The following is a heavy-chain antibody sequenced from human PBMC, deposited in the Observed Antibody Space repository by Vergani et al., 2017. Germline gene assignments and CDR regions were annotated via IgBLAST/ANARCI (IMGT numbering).Heavy chain of an antibody. Sequence: QVQLQESGPGLVKPSQTLSLTCTVSGGSISSGSYYWSWIRQPAGKGLEWIGRIYTSGSTNYNPSLKRRVTISVDTSKNLFSLKLSSVTAADTAVYYCARGRGGRFDPWGQGTLVTVAS. CDR2: IYTSGST. V-gene: IGHV4-61*02. CDR3: ARGRGGRFDP. J-gene: IGHJ5*02. CDR1: GGSISSGSYY.